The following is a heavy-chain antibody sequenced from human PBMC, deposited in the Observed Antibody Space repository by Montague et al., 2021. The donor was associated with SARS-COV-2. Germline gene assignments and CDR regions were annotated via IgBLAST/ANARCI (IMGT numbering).Heavy chain of an antibody. J-gene: IGHJ5*02. CDR2: IKQDGNEK. Sequence: SLRLSCAASEFSLIHYWMAWVRRPPGKGLEWVARIKQDGNEKYYVDSVKGRFTIFRDNAGNSMSLEMNSLTGQDTAVYYCGRAPGPKWFDAWGQGTLVTVAS. CDR3: GRAPGPKWFDA. CDR1: EFSLIHYW. V-gene: IGHV3-7*03.